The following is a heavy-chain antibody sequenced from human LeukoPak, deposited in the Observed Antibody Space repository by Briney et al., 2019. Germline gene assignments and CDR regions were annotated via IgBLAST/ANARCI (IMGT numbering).Heavy chain of an antibody. CDR1: GGSISNRNYH. Sequence: PSETLSLTCTVSGGSISNRNYHWGWIRQPPGKGLEWIGSIYYSGSTYYNPSLKSRVTISVDTSKNQFSLKLSSVTAADTAAYYCARDGSRYFDWLNWFDPWGQGTLVTVSS. J-gene: IGHJ5*02. CDR3: ARDGSRYFDWLNWFDP. D-gene: IGHD3-9*01. CDR2: IYYSGST. V-gene: IGHV4-39*07.